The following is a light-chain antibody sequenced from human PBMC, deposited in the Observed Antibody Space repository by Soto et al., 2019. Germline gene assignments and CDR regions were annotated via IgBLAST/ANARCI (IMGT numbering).Light chain of an antibody. J-gene: IGKJ5*01. CDR1: QGISNY. V-gene: IGKV1-9*01. CDR3: QQLETYPIT. CDR2: GAS. Sequence: DIQLTQSPSFLSASVGDRVSITCRASQGISNYLAWYLQKPGKAPRLLIFGASTLQSGVPSRFSGSGSRTEFTLTISSLQPEDFATYYCQQLETYPITFGQGTRLEIK.